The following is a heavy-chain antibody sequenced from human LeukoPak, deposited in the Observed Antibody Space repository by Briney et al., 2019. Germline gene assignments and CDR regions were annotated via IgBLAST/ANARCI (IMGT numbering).Heavy chain of an antibody. Sequence: PGGSLRLSCAACGFTFSSYDMHWVRQAPGEGLEWVAVIWSDGTEKYYADAVKGRFTISRDNSRNTLYLQMNSLRGEDTAVYYCAKDAQRGFDYSNSLEYWGQGTLVTVSS. CDR2: IWSDGTEK. D-gene: IGHD4-11*01. J-gene: IGHJ4*02. CDR3: AKDAQRGFDYSNSLEY. CDR1: GFTFSSYD. V-gene: IGHV3-33*06.